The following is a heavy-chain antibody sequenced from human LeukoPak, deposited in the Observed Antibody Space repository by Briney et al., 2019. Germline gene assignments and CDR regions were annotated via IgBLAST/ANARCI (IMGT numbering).Heavy chain of an antibody. CDR2: IYHSGIT. J-gene: IGHJ4*02. V-gene: IGHV4-38-2*01. D-gene: IGHD3-10*01. Sequence: KPSETLSLTCAVSGYSISSGYYWGWIRQPPGKGLEWIGSIYHSGITYYSPSLKSRVTISVDTSKNQFSLKLSSVTAADTAVYYCARSEVEWDVLLWFGELFRGRYFDYWGQGTLVTVSS. CDR1: GYSISSGYY. CDR3: ARSEVEWDVLLWFGELFRGRYFDY.